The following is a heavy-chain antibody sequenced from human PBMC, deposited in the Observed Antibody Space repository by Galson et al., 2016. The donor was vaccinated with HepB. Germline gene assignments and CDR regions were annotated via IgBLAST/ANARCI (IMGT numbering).Heavy chain of an antibody. J-gene: IGHJ4*02. D-gene: IGHD2-2*01. CDR3: AHAPNLYYFDN. CDR1: GFTFSSHW. V-gene: IGHV3-7*03. Sequence: SLRLSCAASGFTFSSHWMSWVRQAPGKGLEWVANIKQDGSERYYVDSVKGRFTISRDNAKNSLYLQMNSLRVKDTAVYYCAHAPNLYYFDNWGQGTLVTASS. CDR2: IKQDGSER.